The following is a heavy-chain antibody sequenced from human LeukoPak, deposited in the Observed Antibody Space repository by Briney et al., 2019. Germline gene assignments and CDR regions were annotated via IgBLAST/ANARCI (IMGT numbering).Heavy chain of an antibody. CDR2: ISSSSSTI. Sequence: GGSLRLSCAASGFTFSSYSMNWVHQAPGKGLEWVSYISSSSSTIYYADSVKGRFTISRDNAKNSLYLQMNSLRAEDTAVYYCVDGSGSKDAFDIWGQGTMVTVSS. J-gene: IGHJ3*02. CDR1: GFTFSSYS. V-gene: IGHV3-48*01. D-gene: IGHD3-10*01. CDR3: VDGSGSKDAFDI.